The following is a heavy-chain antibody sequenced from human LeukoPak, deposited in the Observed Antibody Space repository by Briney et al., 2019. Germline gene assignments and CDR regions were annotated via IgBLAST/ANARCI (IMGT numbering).Heavy chain of an antibody. Sequence: PGGSLRLSCAASGFTFSSYAMHWVRQAPGKGLEWVAVISYDGSNKYYADSVKGRFTISRDNSKNTLYLQMNSLRAEDTAVYYCAKGQDYSNYYYFDYWGQGTLVTVSS. CDR1: GFTFSSYA. J-gene: IGHJ4*02. CDR2: ISYDGSNK. CDR3: AKGQDYSNYYYFDY. V-gene: IGHV3-30-3*01. D-gene: IGHD4-11*01.